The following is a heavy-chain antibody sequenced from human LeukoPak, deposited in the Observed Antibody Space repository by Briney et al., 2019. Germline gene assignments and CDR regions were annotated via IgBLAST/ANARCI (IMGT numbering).Heavy chain of an antibody. CDR1: GFTFSNNA. CDR2: ISGSGDTT. D-gene: IGHD3-9*01. Sequence: GGSLRLSCAASGFTFSNNAISWVRQVPVKGLEWVSSISGSGDTTYYADSVKGRFTISRDNSKNTLYVQMNSLRAEDTAVYYCAKNLRYFANWYFDLWGRGTLVTVST. CDR3: AKNLRYFANWYFDL. J-gene: IGHJ2*01. V-gene: IGHV3-23*01.